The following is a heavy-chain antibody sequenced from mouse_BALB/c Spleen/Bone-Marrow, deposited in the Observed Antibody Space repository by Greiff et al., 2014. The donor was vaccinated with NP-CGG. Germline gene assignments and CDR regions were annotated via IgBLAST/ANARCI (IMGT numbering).Heavy chain of an antibody. CDR1: GYTFTSYW. J-gene: IGHJ2*01. CDR2: IDPSDSET. CDR3: ARNWAFDD. V-gene: IGHV1-52*01. Sequence: QVQLKESGAELVRPGASVKLSCKASGYTFTSYWMNWVKQRPEQGLEWIGMIDPSDSETHYNQMFKDKATLTVDKSSTTAYMQRSSLTSEASAFYYCARNWAFDDWGQGTTLTVSS.